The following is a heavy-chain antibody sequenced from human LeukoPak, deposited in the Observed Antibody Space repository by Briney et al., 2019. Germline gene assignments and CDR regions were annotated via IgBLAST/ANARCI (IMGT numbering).Heavy chain of an antibody. V-gene: IGHV3-23*01. CDR2: ISGSGGST. CDR1: GFTFSSYA. D-gene: IGHD1-26*01. J-gene: IGHJ4*02. CDR3: ARTGDSSGRRIVGATLPDY. Sequence: GGSLRLSCAASGFTFSSYAMSWVRQAPGKGLEWVSAISGSGGSTYYADSVKGRFTISRDNSKNTLYLQMNSLRAEDTAVYYCARTGDSSGRRIVGATLPDYWGQGTLVTVSS.